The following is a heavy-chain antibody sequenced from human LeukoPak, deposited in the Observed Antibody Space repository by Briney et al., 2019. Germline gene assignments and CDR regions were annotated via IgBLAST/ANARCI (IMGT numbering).Heavy chain of an antibody. J-gene: IGHJ5*02. CDR1: GFTFSDSA. Sequence: PGGSLTLSCAASGFTFSDSAMNWVRQASGKGLEWIGRISSEVYSYAKAYGASVKVRITISRDDSKNTAYLQMNSLKTEDTAVYYCTRLFYNCGFPYPWGQGTLVTVSS. V-gene: IGHV3-73*01. D-gene: IGHD1-20*01. CDR2: ISSEVYSYAK. CDR3: TRLFYNCGFPYP.